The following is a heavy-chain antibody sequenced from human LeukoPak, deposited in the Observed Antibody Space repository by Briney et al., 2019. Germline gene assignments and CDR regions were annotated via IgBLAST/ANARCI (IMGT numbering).Heavy chain of an antibody. CDR3: LFRFSESDY. D-gene: IGHD3-3*01. CDR1: GYTFTGYY. J-gene: IGHJ4*02. Sequence: ASVKVSCKASGYTFTGYYMHWVRQAPGQGLEWMGWMNPNSGNTGYAQKFQGRVTMTRNTSISTAYMELSSLRSEDTAVYYCLFRFSESDYWGQGTLVTVSS. CDR2: MNPNSGNT. V-gene: IGHV1-8*02.